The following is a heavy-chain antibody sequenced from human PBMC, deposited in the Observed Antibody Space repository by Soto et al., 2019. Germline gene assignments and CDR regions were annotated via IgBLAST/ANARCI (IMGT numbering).Heavy chain of an antibody. D-gene: IGHD6-13*01. J-gene: IGHJ5*02. Sequence: SETLSLTCAVYGGSFSGYYWSWIRQPPGKGLEWIGEINHSGSTNYNPSLKSRVAISVDTSKNQFSLKLSSVTAADTAVYYCARELRKGIAAAGMVRNDWFDPWGQGTLVTVSS. CDR2: INHSGST. CDR1: GGSFSGYY. V-gene: IGHV4-34*01. CDR3: ARELRKGIAAAGMVRNDWFDP.